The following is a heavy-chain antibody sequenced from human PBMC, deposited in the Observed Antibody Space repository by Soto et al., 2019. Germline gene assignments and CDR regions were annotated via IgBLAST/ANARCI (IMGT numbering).Heavy chain of an antibody. CDR1: GYSISSGYQ. CDR3: ARDFFGNHYFDY. J-gene: IGHJ4*02. V-gene: IGHV4-38-2*02. D-gene: IGHD3-10*01. Sequence: SETLSLTCDVSGYSISSGYQWGWIRQPPGKGLEWIGNIYHSGTTSYNPSLKSRVTVSVDTSKNQISLNLTSVTAADTAIYYCARDFFGNHYFDYWGQGILITVSS. CDR2: IYHSGTT.